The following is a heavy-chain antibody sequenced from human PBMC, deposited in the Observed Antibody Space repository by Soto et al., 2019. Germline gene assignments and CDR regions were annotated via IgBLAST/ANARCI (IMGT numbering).Heavy chain of an antibody. CDR3: ARDVGSSSSYFDY. V-gene: IGHV3-7*01. J-gene: IGHJ4*02. CDR1: GFTFSSYW. CDR2: IKQDGSEK. D-gene: IGHD6-6*01. Sequence: GGSLRLSCAASGFTFSSYWMSWVRQAPGKGLEWVANIKQDGSEKYYVDSVKGRFTISRDNAKNSLYLQMNSLRAEDTAVYYCARDVGSSSSYFDYWGQGTLVTVSS.